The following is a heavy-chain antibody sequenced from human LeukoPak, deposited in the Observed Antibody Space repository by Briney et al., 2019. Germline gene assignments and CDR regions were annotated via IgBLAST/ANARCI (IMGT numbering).Heavy chain of an antibody. J-gene: IGHJ4*02. D-gene: IGHD4-17*01. CDR2: ISSDNTYT. Sequence: GESLRHSCGVSGFNSRDQYMSWVGQAPGKEMECVSYISSDNTYTNYADSVRGRFTISRDNAKNSLYLQMNSLRAEDTAVYYCVRGGPYGDYDAYWGQGTLVTVSS. CDR3: VRGGPYGDYDAY. CDR1: GFNSRDQY. V-gene: IGHV3-11*06.